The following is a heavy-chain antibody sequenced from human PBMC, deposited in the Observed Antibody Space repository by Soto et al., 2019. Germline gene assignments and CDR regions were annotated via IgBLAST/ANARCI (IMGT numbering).Heavy chain of an antibody. CDR3: AKAWGIDY. J-gene: IGHJ4*02. V-gene: IGHV3-23*01. D-gene: IGHD7-27*01. CDR1: GFTFSSYT. Sequence: GXSLRLSCAASGFTFSSYTLSWVRQAPVKGLEWVSTISGSGSSTYSADSVKGRFTISRDNSKNTLYLQMNSLRVEDTAIYYCAKAWGIDYWGQGTLVTVSS. CDR2: ISGSGSST.